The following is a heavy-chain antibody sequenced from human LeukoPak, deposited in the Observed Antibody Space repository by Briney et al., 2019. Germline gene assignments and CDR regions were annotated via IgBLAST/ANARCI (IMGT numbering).Heavy chain of an antibody. D-gene: IGHD4-23*01. CDR2: IWYDGSNK. CDR1: GFTFSIYG. J-gene: IGHJ6*02. Sequence: GGSLRLSCAASGFTFSIYGMHWVRQAPGKGLEWVAVIWYDGSNKYYADSVKGRFTISRDNSKNTLYLQMNSLRAEDTVVYYCARDRGYGGNRRGYYYYGMDVWGQGTTVTVSS. V-gene: IGHV3-33*01. CDR3: ARDRGYGGNRRGYYYYGMDV.